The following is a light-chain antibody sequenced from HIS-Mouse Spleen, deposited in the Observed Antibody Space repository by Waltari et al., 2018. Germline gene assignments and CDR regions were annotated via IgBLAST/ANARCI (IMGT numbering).Light chain of an antibody. CDR1: QSISSY. CDR2: AAS. CDR3: QQSYSTPWK. Sequence: DIQMTPSPSSLSASVGDRVTITCRASQSISSYLNWYQQKPGKAPKLLIYAASSLQSGVPSRFSGSGPGTGFTLTISSLQPEDFATFFCQQSYSTPWKFGQGTKVEIK. J-gene: IGKJ1*01. V-gene: IGKV1-39*01.